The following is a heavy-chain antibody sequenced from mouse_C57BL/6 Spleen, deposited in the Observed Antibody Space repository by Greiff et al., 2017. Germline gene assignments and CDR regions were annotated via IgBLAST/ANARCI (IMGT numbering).Heavy chain of an antibody. CDR3: ARDYGSSFYYFDF. CDR2: INPNTGGT. V-gene: IGHV1-26*01. Sequence: EVQLQQSGPELLKPGASVKISCNASGYTFTDYYMNLVKQRHGTSLEWIGEINPNTGGTSYNQKFKGRATFTVDKSSSNAYMELRSLTSKDSAVYYCARDYGSSFYYFDFWGQGTTLTVSS. D-gene: IGHD1-1*01. J-gene: IGHJ2*01. CDR1: GYTFTDYY.